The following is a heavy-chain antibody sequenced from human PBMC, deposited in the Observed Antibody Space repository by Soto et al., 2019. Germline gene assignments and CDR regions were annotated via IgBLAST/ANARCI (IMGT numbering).Heavy chain of an antibody. V-gene: IGHV5-51*01. J-gene: IGHJ6*02. CDR2: IYPGDSDT. CDR3: ARHAPPYYDILPGYPPYGMDV. CDR1: GYSFTSYW. D-gene: IGHD3-9*01. Sequence: GESLKISCKGSGYSFTSYWIGWVRQMPGKGLEWMGIIYPGDSDTRYSPSFQGQVTISADKSISTAYLQWSSPKASDTAMYYCARHAPPYYDILPGYPPYGMDVWGQGTTVTVSS.